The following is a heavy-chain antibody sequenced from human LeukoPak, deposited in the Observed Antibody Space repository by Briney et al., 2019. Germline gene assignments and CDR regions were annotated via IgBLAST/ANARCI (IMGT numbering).Heavy chain of an antibody. CDR1: GGTFTSYC. CDR2: ITPSDGGT. Sequence: VASVKVSCKASGGTFTSYCMHWVRQAPGQGLEWMGMITPSDGGTTYAQKFQGRVTMTRDTSTSTVYMELSSLRSEDTAIYFCARDPTVITSSRITIFAVVKSPHNWFDPWGQGTLVTVSS. CDR3: ARDPTVITSSRITIFAVVKSPHNWFDP. V-gene: IGHV1-46*01. J-gene: IGHJ5*02. D-gene: IGHD3-3*01.